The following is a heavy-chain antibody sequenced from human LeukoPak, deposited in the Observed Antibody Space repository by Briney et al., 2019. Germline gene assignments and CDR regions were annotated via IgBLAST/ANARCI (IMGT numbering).Heavy chain of an antibody. CDR3: ARENSGSYREFDY. D-gene: IGHD1-26*01. J-gene: IGHJ4*02. CDR2: IYTRGST. CDR1: GGSISSYY. V-gene: IGHV4-4*07. Sequence: KTSETLSLTCTVSGGSISSYYWSWIRQPAGKGLEWIGRIYTRGSTNYNASLKSRVSMSVDTSKNQFSLKLSSVAAADTAVFYCARENSGSYREFDYWGQGTLVTVSS.